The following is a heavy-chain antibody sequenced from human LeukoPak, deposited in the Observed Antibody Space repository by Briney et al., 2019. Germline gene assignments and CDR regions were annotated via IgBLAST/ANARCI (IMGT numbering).Heavy chain of an antibody. Sequence: GGSLRLSCAASGFTFSDPYMDWVRQAPGKGLEWVGRASDKGHSYTREYPASVKGRFTISRDDSKNSLYLQMNSLRSEDTAVYYCARADLGTKRYFDCWGQGTLVTVSS. V-gene: IGHV3-72*01. J-gene: IGHJ4*02. CDR2: ASDKGHSYTR. D-gene: IGHD7-27*01. CDR3: ARADLGTKRYFDC. CDR1: GFTFSDPY.